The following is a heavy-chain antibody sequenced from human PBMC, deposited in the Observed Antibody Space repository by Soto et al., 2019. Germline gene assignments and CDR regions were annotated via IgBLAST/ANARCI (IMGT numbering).Heavy chain of an antibody. CDR2: IRSKANSYAT. D-gene: IGHD6-6*01. V-gene: IGHV3-73*01. J-gene: IGHJ4*02. CDR1: GFTFSGSA. CDR3: TRHVRGSSSSEDY. Sequence: WGSLRLSCAASGFTFSGSAMHWVRQASGKGLEWVGRIRSKANSYATTYAASVEGRFTISRDDSKNTAYLQMNSLKTEDTAVYYCTRHVRGSSSSEDYWGQGTLVTVSS.